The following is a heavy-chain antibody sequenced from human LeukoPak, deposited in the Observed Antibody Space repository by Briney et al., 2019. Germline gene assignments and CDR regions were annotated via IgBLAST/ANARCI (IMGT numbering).Heavy chain of an antibody. CDR2: IYYSGST. CDR3: ARAPRLAGHYYFDY. V-gene: IGHV4-59*01. Sequence: SETLSLTCTVSGVSISSYYWSWIRQPPGKGLEWIGYIYYSGSTNYNPSLKSRVTISVDTSKNQFSLKLSSVTAADTAVYYCARAPRLAGHYYFDYWGQGTLVTVSS. D-gene: IGHD6-19*01. J-gene: IGHJ4*02. CDR1: GVSISSYY.